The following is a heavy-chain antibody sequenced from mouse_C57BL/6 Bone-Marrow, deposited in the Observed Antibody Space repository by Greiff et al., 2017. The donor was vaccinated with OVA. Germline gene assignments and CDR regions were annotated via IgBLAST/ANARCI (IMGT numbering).Heavy chain of an antibody. V-gene: IGHV1-53*01. D-gene: IGHD3-1*01. CDR1: FSPFPLYF. CDR2: INPSNVGT. Sequence: LSFPSSFSPFPLYFIPFFPHRPLQFLYFILNINPSNVGTNYNEKFKSKATLTVDKSSSTAYMQLSSLTSEDSAVYYCARSGLWGQGTLVTVSA. J-gene: IGHJ3*01. CDR3: ARSGL.